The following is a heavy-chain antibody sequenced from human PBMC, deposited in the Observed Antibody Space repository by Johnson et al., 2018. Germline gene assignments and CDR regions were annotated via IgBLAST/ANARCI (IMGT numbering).Heavy chain of an antibody. CDR1: GFTFSSYA. V-gene: IGHV3-23*04. J-gene: IGHJ3*02. CDR2: ISGSGGST. Sequence: EVQLVESGGGLVQPGGSLRLSCAASGFTFSSYAMSWVRQAPGKGLEWVSAISGSGGSTYYADSVKGRFPISSDNSKTTLYLQMNSLGAEDTAVYYCAGGTDFWSGYYIGFGAFDIWGQGTMVTVSS. D-gene: IGHD3-3*01. CDR3: AGGTDFWSGYYIGFGAFDI.